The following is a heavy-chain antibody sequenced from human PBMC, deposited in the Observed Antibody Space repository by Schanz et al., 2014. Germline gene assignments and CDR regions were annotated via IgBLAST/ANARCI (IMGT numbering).Heavy chain of an antibody. CDR3: AKGRFGELSAFDI. CDR2: ISGSGGST. CDR1: GFTFSRYA. D-gene: IGHD3-10*01. Sequence: EVQLLESGGGLVQPGGSLRLSCAASGFTFSRYAMSWVRQAPGKGLEWVSAISGSGGSTYYADSVKGRFTISRDNSKNTLYLQMNSLRAEDTAVYYCAKGRFGELSAFDIWGQGTMVTVSS. J-gene: IGHJ3*02. V-gene: IGHV3-23*01.